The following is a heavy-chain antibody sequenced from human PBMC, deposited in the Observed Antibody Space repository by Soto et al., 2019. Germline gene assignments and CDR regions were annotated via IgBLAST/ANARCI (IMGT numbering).Heavy chain of an antibody. D-gene: IGHD6-13*01. CDR2: TYYRSKWYN. J-gene: IGHJ6*02. CDR1: GDSVSSNSAA. V-gene: IGHV6-1*01. Sequence: SQTLSLTCAISGDSVSSNSAAWNWIRQSPSRGLEWLGRTYYRSKWYNDYAVSVKSRITINPDTSKNQFSLQLNSVTPEDTAVYYCARRVWAAAGLYYYYRMDVWGQGTTVTVSS. CDR3: ARRVWAAAGLYYYYRMDV.